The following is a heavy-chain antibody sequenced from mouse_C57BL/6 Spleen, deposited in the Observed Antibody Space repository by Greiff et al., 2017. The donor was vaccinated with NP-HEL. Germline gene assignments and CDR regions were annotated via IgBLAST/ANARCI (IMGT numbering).Heavy chain of an antibody. Sequence: LVESGPELVKPGASVKISCKASGYAFSSSWMNWVKQRPGKGLEWIGRIYPGDGDTNYNGKFKGKATLTADKSSSTAYMQLSSLTSEDSAVYFCARDSNYVDYAMDYWGQGTSVTVSS. CDR1: GYAFSSSW. V-gene: IGHV1-82*01. CDR2: IYPGDGDT. CDR3: ARDSNYVDYAMDY. D-gene: IGHD2-5*01. J-gene: IGHJ4*01.